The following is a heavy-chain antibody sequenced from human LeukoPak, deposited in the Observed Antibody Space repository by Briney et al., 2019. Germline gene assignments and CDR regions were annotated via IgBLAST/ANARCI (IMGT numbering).Heavy chain of an antibody. V-gene: IGHV1-2*02. CDR2: INPNSGGT. CDR1: GYTFTSYY. Sequence: GASVKVSCKASGYTFTSYYMHWVRQAPGQGLEWMGWINPNSGGTNYAQKFQGRVTMTRDTSISTAYMELSRLRSDDTAVYYCARVYCSSTSCSYFDYWSQGTLVTVSS. J-gene: IGHJ4*02. CDR3: ARVYCSSTSCSYFDY. D-gene: IGHD2-2*01.